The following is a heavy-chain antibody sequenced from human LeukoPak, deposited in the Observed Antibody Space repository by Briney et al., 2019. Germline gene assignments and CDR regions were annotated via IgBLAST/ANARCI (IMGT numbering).Heavy chain of an antibody. CDR1: GFTFSDYY. V-gene: IGHV3-11*01. Sequence: GGSLRLSCEASGFTFSDYYMSWIRQAPGKGLEWVSYISSSGSTIYYADSVKGRFTISRDNAKNSLYLQMNSLRAEDTAVYYCARDYYDSSGYYNEGYMDVWGKGTTVTVSS. CDR2: ISSSGSTI. J-gene: IGHJ6*03. CDR3: ARDYYDSSGYYNEGYMDV. D-gene: IGHD3-22*01.